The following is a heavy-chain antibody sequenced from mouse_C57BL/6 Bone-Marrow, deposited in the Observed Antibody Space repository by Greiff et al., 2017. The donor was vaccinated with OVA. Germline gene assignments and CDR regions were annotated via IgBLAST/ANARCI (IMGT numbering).Heavy chain of an antibody. D-gene: IGHD1-1*01. Sequence: QVQLQQSGAELVRPGASVTLSCKASGYTFTDYEMHWVKQTPVHGLEWIGAIDPETGGTAYNQKFKGEAILTADKSSSTAYMELRSLTSEDSAVYYCTRVDYCGSSPYDWGQGTTLTVSS. CDR2: IDPETGGT. CDR1: GYTFTDYE. CDR3: TRVDYCGSSPYD. J-gene: IGHJ2*01. V-gene: IGHV1-15*01.